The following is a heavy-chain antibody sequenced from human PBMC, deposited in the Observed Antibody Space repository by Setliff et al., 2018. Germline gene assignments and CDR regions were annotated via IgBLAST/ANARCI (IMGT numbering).Heavy chain of an antibody. J-gene: IGHJ4*02. CDR2: ISGSGGST. D-gene: IGHD3-10*01. CDR1: GFTFSNYA. Sequence: PGGSLRLSCVASGFTFSNYAMSWVRQAPGKGLEWVSAISGSGGSTYYADSVKGRFTISRDNSKNTLYLQMNSLRAEDTAVYYCAKDGAMVRGVIIWTDYWGQGTLVTVSS. V-gene: IGHV3-23*01. CDR3: AKDGAMVRGVIIWTDY.